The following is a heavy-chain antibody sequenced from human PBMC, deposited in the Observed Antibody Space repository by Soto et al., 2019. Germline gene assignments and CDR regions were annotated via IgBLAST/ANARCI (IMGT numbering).Heavy chain of an antibody. Sequence: QVQLVESGGGVVQPGRSLRLSCAASGFTFSSYAMHWVRQAPGKGLEWVAFISYDGSNKYYADSVKGRFTISRDNSKNTLYLQRNSLNAEDTAVYYCARVAVEMATIHVFDYWGRGTLVTVSS. V-gene: IGHV3-30-3*01. D-gene: IGHD5-12*01. CDR1: GFTFSSYA. CDR3: ARVAVEMATIHVFDY. J-gene: IGHJ4*02. CDR2: ISYDGSNK.